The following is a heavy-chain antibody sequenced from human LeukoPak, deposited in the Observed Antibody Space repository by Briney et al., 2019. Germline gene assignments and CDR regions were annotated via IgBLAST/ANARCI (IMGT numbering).Heavy chain of an antibody. V-gene: IGHV3-21*01. J-gene: IGHJ4*02. Sequence: PGGSLRLSCAASGFIVNTNYMTWVRQAPGKGLDWVSSISSSNTYIYYADSVKGRFTISRDNAKNSLYLQMNSLRAEDTAVYYCARLYDFWSGYHDYWGQGTLVTVSS. D-gene: IGHD3-3*01. CDR1: GFIVNTNY. CDR3: ARLYDFWSGYHDY. CDR2: ISSSNTYI.